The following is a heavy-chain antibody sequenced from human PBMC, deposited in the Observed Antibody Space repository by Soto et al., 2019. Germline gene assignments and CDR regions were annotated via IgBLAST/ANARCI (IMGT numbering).Heavy chain of an antibody. CDR2: ISSSSYI. CDR1: GFTFSSYS. D-gene: IGHD3-9*01. J-gene: IGHJ3*02. Sequence: PGGSLRLSCAASGFTFSSYSMNWVRQAPGKGLEWVSSISSSSYIYYADSVKGRFTISRDNAKNSLYLQMNSMRAEDTAVYYCARPPHYDILTGSPGAFDIWGQGTMVTVSS. V-gene: IGHV3-21*01. CDR3: ARPPHYDILTGSPGAFDI.